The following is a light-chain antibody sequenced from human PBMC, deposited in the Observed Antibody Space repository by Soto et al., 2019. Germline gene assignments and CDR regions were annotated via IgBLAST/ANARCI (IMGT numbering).Light chain of an antibody. V-gene: IGKV3-20*01. CDR1: QSVSSSF. CDR3: QQYGSSPWIT. J-gene: IGKJ5*01. Sequence: EIVFTQSPGTLSLSPGERATLSCRASQSVSSSFLAWYQQRPGQAPRLILYHADKRATGVPARFSGRGSGTDLTLTITSLEPEDFAVYDCQQYGSSPWITFGQGTRLEIK. CDR2: HAD.